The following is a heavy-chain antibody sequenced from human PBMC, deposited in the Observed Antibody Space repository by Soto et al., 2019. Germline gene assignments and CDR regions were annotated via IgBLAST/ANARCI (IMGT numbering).Heavy chain of an antibody. Sequence: SETLSLTCAVYGGSFSGYYWSWIRQPPGKGLEWIGEINHSGSTNYNPSLKSRVTISVDTSENQFSLKLSSVTAADTAVYYCARGKPRGYSSGWFAPLLDYWGQGTLVTVSS. D-gene: IGHD6-19*01. J-gene: IGHJ4*02. CDR1: GGSFSGYY. CDR2: INHSGST. CDR3: ARGKPRGYSSGWFAPLLDY. V-gene: IGHV4-34*01.